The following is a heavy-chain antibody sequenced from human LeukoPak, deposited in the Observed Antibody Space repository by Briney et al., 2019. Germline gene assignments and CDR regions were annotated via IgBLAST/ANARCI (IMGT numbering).Heavy chain of an antibody. D-gene: IGHD6-6*01. Sequence: PGGSLRLSCAASGFTFSSYGMHWVRQAPGKGLEWVAFIRYDGSNKYYADSVKGRFTISRDNSKNTLYLQMNSLRAEDTAVYYCAKLGGIAARPFFGYWGQGTLVTVSS. J-gene: IGHJ4*02. CDR3: AKLGGIAARPFFGY. CDR2: IRYDGSNK. V-gene: IGHV3-30*02. CDR1: GFTFSSYG.